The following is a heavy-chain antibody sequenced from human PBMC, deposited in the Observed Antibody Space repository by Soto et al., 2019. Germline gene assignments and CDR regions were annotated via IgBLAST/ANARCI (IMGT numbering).Heavy chain of an antibody. CDR1: GGSISSYY. V-gene: IGHV4-59*01. Sequence: SETLSLTCTVSGGSISSYYWSWIRPPPGKGLEWIGYIYYSGSTNYNPSLKSRVTISVDTSKNQFSLKLSSVTAADTAVYYCARQYGDYVRGAFDIWGQGTMVTVSS. CDR2: IYYSGST. CDR3: ARQYGDYVRGAFDI. J-gene: IGHJ3*02. D-gene: IGHD4-17*01.